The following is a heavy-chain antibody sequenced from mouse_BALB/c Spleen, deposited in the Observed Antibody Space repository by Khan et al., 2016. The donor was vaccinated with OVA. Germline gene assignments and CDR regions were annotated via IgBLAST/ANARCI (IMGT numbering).Heavy chain of an antibody. V-gene: IGHV3-5*02. Sequence: EVQLQESGPGLVKPSQTVSLTCTVTGISITTRNYRWSWIRQFPGNKLEWIWYIYYSGIITYHPSLTSRATITRDTSKNQFFLEMNSLTAEDTATYYCARDEYYGYWYFDVWGAGTTVTVSS. CDR3: ARDEYYGYWYFDV. J-gene: IGHJ1*01. CDR2: IYYSGII. D-gene: IGHD1-1*01. CDR1: GISITTRNYR.